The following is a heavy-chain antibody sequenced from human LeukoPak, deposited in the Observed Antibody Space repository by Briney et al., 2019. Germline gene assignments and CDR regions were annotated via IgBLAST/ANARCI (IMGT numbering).Heavy chain of an antibody. V-gene: IGHV3-21*01. CDR3: ASGTASGFSVY. Sequence: GGSLRLSCAAFGFTFTSYSMNWVRQAPGKGLEWVSSISYSSSYIYYADSAKGRFTISRDNAKNSLYLQMDSLRAEDTAVYYCASGTASGFSVYWGQGTLITVSS. D-gene: IGHD5/OR15-5a*01. CDR2: ISYSSSYI. J-gene: IGHJ4*02. CDR1: GFTFTSYS.